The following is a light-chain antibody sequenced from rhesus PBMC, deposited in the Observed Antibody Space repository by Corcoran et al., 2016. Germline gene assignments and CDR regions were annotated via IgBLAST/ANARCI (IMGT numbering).Light chain of an antibody. CDR2: HAS. Sequence: TVVTQSPATLSLSPGERATLSCRASQSVGSNLVWSQQKPGQAPKLPIYHASSRATGIPDRFRGSGSGTEFTITISSLEPEDVGVYFCPQYNNWRTFGQGTKVEIK. V-gene: IGKV3-24*04. CDR3: PQYNNWRT. J-gene: IGKJ1*01. CDR1: QSVGSN.